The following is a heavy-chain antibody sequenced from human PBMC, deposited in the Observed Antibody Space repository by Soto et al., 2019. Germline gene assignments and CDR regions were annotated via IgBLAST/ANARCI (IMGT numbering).Heavy chain of an antibody. CDR2: IYYSGSP. D-gene: IGHD6-13*01. J-gene: IGHJ5*02. CDR3: ARERPDGSRLDP. V-gene: IGHV4-30-4*01. Sequence: QVQLQESGPGLVKPSQTLSLTCTVSGGSISSGDYYWSWIRQPPGKGLEWIGYIYYSGSPYYNPSLKSRVTISVDTSKNPFSRKLSSVTAADTAVYYCARERPDGSRLDPWGQGTLVTVSS. CDR1: GGSISSGDYY.